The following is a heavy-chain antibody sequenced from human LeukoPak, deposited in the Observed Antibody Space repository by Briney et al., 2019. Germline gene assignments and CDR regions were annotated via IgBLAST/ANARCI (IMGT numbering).Heavy chain of an antibody. V-gene: IGHV4-39*01. D-gene: IGHD3-10*01. J-gene: IGHJ4*02. CDR1: GGSISSSSYY. CDR2: IYTSGST. CDR3: ARRGGSGRSFDY. Sequence: SETLSLTCTVSGGSISSSSYYWGWIRQPPGKGLEWIGNIYTSGSTYYNPSLKSRVAISVDTSKNQFSLKLSSVTAADTAVYYCARRGGSGRSFDYWGQGTLVTVSS.